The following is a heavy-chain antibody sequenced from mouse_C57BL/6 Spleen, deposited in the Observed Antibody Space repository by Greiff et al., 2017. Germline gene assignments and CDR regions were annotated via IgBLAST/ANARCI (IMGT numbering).Heavy chain of an antibody. Sequence: EVKLVESGEGLVKPGGSLKLSCAASGFTFSSYAMSWVRQTPEKRLEWVAYISSGGDYIYYADTVKGRFTISRDNARNTLYLQMSSLKSEDTAMYYCTRERRNYDYAMDYWGQGTSVTVSS. CDR3: TRERRNYDYAMDY. CDR1: GFTFSSYA. CDR2: ISSGGDYI. J-gene: IGHJ4*01. V-gene: IGHV5-9-1*02. D-gene: IGHD2-1*01.